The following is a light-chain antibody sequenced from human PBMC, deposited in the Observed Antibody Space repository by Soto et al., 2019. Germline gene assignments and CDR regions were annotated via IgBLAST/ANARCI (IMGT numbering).Light chain of an antibody. CDR2: DAS. V-gene: IGKV3-15*01. CDR1: QSVNIH. CDR3: QQYDNWRLT. J-gene: IGKJ4*01. Sequence: EIVMTQSPGTLSESPGERVTLSCRASQSVNIHLAWYQQKPGQAPRLLIYDASARVTGIPARFSGGGSGTEFTLSISSLQAEDCAVYYCQQYDNWRLTFGGGTKVQIK.